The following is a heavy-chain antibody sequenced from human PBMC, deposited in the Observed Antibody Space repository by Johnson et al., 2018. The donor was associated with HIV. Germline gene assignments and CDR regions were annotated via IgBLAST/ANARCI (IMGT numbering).Heavy chain of an antibody. Sequence: QVQLVESGGGVVQPGRSLRLSCAASGFTFSSYAMHWVRQAPGKGLEWVAVISYDGSNKYYADSVKGRFTISRENAKKSWYLQMNSLRAGDTAVYYCARIGGGLAGREKDDVLDIWGQGTMVTVSS. CDR1: GFTFSSYA. J-gene: IGHJ3*02. CDR2: ISYDGSNK. V-gene: IGHV3-30*14. D-gene: IGHD3-16*01. CDR3: ARIGGGLAGREKDDVLDI.